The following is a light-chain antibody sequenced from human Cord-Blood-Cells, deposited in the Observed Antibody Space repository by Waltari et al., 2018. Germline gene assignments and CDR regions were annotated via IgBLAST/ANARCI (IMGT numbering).Light chain of an antibody. Sequence: QSALTQPRSVSGSPGQSVTISCTGTSSDVGGYNYVSWYKQHPGKAPKLISYDVSKRPSGVPDRFSGAKSGNTASLTISGLQAEDEADYYCCSYAGSYTVVFGGGTKLTVL. V-gene: IGLV2-11*01. CDR3: CSYAGSYTVV. CDR2: DVS. J-gene: IGLJ2*01. CDR1: SSDVGGYNY.